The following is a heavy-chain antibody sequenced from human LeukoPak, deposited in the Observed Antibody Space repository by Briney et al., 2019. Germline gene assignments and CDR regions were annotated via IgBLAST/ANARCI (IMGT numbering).Heavy chain of an antibody. J-gene: IGHJ4*02. CDR2: IYYSGST. CDR1: GGSISSGGYY. D-gene: IGHD2-15*01. CDR3: ARKGFVRRVDFDY. Sequence: SETLSLTCTVSGGSISSGGYYWSWIRQHPGKGLEWIGYIYYSGSTYYNPSLKSRVTISVDTSKNQFSLKLSSVTAADTAVYYCARKGFVRRVDFDYWGQGTLVTVSS. V-gene: IGHV4-31*03.